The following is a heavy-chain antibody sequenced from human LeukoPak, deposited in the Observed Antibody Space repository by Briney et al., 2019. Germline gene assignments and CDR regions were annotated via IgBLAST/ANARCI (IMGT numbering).Heavy chain of an antibody. CDR3: ARATQYSSGLFDY. Sequence: ETLSLTCTVSGGSISSSSYYWGWIRQPPGKGLEWIGSIYYSGSTYYNPSLKSRVTISVDTSNNQFSLKVTSLTAADTAVYYCARATQYSSGLFDYWGQGTLVTVSS. CDR2: IYYSGST. D-gene: IGHD6-19*01. CDR1: GGSISSSSYY. V-gene: IGHV4-39*07. J-gene: IGHJ4*02.